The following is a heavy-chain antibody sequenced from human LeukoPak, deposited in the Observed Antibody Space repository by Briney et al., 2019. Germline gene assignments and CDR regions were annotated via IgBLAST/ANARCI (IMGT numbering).Heavy chain of an antibody. CDR2: ISWNSGSI. D-gene: IGHD1-26*01. CDR3: AKVTSGSYPYYFDY. CDR1: GFTFDDYA. V-gene: IGHV3-9*01. Sequence: GRSLRLSCAASGFTFDDYAMHWVRQAPGKGLEWVPGISWNSGSIGYADSVKGRFTISRDNAKNSLYLQMNSLRAEDTALYYCAKVTSGSYPYYFDYWGQGTLVTVSS. J-gene: IGHJ4*02.